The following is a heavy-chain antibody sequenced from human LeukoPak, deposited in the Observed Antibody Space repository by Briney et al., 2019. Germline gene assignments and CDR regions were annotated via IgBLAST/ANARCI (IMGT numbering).Heavy chain of an antibody. CDR2: ISWSGDRM. J-gene: IGHJ4*02. CDR3: AKDLGGSATTV. Sequence: PGRSLRLSCAASGFTFEDHVMHWVRQAPGKGLEWVSSISWSGDRMGYADAVKGRFTISRDNAKNSLFLRMNSLRVEDTALYYCAKDLGGSATTVWGQGTLVTVSS. CDR1: GFTFEDHV. V-gene: IGHV3-9*01. D-gene: IGHD2-2*01.